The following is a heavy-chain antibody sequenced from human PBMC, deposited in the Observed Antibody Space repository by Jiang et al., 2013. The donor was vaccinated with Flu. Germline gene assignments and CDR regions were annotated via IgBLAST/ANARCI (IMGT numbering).Heavy chain of an antibody. Sequence: KGLEWIGYIYYSGSTYYNPSLKSRVTISVDTSKNQFSLKLSSVTAADTAVYYCARLGSGYEFYFDYWGQGTLVTVSS. CDR3: ARLGSGYEFYFDY. V-gene: IGHV4-30-4*01. D-gene: IGHD5-12*01. CDR2: IYYSGST. J-gene: IGHJ4*02.